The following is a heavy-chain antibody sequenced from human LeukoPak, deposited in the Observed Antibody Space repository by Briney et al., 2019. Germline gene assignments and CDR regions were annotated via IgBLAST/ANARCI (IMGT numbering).Heavy chain of an antibody. V-gene: IGHV4-34*01. D-gene: IGHD4-23*01. J-gene: IGHJ3*02. CDR3: ARGSNSIPGRHDAFDI. Sequence: SETLSLTCAVYGGSFSGYYWSWIRQPPGKGLEWIGEINHSGSTNYNPSLKSRVTISVDTSKNRFSLKLSSVTAADTAVYYCARGSNSIPGRHDAFDIWGQGTMVTVSS. CDR1: GGSFSGYY. CDR2: INHSGST.